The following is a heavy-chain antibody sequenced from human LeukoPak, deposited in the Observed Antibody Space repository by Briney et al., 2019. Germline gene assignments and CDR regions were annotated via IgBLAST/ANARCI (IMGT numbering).Heavy chain of an antibody. V-gene: IGHV1-46*01. J-gene: IGHJ4*02. CDR3: AKTYCGSDCNNRYFDY. Sequence: ASVKVSCKASGYILSSYYMHWVRQAPGQGLEWMGIINPSGGSTDYAQKFQGRVSMTRDKSTSTVYLELNSLRSEDTALYYCAKTYCGSDCNNRYFDYWGQGTLVTVSS. CDR2: INPSGGST. CDR1: GYILSSYY. D-gene: IGHD2-21*02.